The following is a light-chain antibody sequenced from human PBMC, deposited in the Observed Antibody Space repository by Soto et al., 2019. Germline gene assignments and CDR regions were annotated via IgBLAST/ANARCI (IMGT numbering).Light chain of an antibody. Sequence: LAQPASVSGSPGQSITISCTGSGSDIATFNYVSWYQQYPGKAPKLLIYQVTSRASGVSHRFSGSKSGNTAALTISGLQPEDEAEYYCNSYSSTSFYVFGTGTKVTVL. CDR3: NSYSSTSFYV. CDR2: QVT. V-gene: IGLV2-14*01. J-gene: IGLJ1*01. CDR1: GSDIATFNY.